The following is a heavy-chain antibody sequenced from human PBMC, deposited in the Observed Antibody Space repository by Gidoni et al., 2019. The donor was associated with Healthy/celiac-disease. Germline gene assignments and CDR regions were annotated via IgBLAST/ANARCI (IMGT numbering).Heavy chain of an antibody. Sequence: EVQLVESGGGLVKPGGFLRLSCAASGFTFSSYSMNWVRQAPGKGLEWVSSISSSSSYIYYADSVKGRFTISRDNAKNSLYLQMNSLRAEDTAVYYCARGPVVTPLHNWFDPWGQGTLVTVSS. CDR2: ISSSSSYI. CDR1: GFTFSSYS. J-gene: IGHJ5*02. V-gene: IGHV3-21*01. CDR3: ARGPVVTPLHNWFDP. D-gene: IGHD2-21*02.